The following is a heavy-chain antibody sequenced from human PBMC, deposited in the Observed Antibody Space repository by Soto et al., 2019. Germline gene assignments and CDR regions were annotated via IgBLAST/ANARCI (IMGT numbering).Heavy chain of an antibody. CDR2: INAGNGNT. CDR1: GYTFTSYA. Sequence: QVQLVQSGAEVKKPGASVTVSCKASGYTFTSYAMHCVRQAPGQRLEWMGWINAGNGNTKYSQKFQGRVTITRDTSASTAYMELSSLRSEDTSVYYCARDGWDDALDIWGQGTMVTVSS. CDR3: ARDGWDDALDI. V-gene: IGHV1-3*01. J-gene: IGHJ3*02. D-gene: IGHD1-26*01.